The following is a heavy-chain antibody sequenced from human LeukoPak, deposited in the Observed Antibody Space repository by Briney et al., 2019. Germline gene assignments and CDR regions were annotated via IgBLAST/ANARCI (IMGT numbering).Heavy chain of an antibody. CDR2: IYYSGST. D-gene: IGHD2-2*01. CDR3: ARLTVPLRFDP. V-gene: IGHV4-59*01. J-gene: IGHJ5*02. Sequence: SETLSLTCTVSGGSISSYYWSWIRQPPGKGLEWIGYIYYSGSTNYNPSLKSRVTKSVDTSKNQFSLKLNSVSAADTAVYYCARLTVPLRFDPWGQGTLVTVSS. CDR1: GGSISSYY.